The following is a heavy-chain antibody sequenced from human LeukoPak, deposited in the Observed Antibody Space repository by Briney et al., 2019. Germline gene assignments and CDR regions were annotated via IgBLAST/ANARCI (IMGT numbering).Heavy chain of an antibody. D-gene: IGHD6-13*01. CDR2: IYYSGST. V-gene: IGHV4-59*01. J-gene: IGHJ4*02. CDR1: GGSISTYY. Sequence: SETLSLICSVSGGSISTYYWNWIRQPPGKGLEWIGYIYYSGSTDYNPSLKSRVSMSVDTSKNQFSLNLTSVTAADTAVYYCARGVYIAAAQYGYWGQGTLVTVSS. CDR3: ARGVYIAAAQYGY.